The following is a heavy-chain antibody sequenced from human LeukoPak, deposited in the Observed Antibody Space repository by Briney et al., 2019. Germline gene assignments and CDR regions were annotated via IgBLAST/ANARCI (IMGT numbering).Heavy chain of an antibody. D-gene: IGHD2-21*01. CDR1: GFTVSSNY. V-gene: IGHV3-66*01. J-gene: IGHJ6*02. CDR2: IYSGGST. CDR3: ARDWMGLRWQNSYGMDV. Sequence: GGSLRLSCAASGFTVSSNYMSWVRQAPGKGLEWVSVIYSGGSTYYADSVKGRFTISRDNSKNTLYLQMNSLRAEDTAVYYCARDWMGLRWQNSYGMDVWGQGTTVTVSS.